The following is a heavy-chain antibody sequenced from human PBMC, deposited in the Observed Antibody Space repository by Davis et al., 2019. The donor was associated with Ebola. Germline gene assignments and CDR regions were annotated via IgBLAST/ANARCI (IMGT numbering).Heavy chain of an antibody. CDR3: ARLPRAPQLGFDL. V-gene: IGHV4-31*03. Sequence: SETLSLTCTVSGASIGSAAYYWSYVRHHPGKGLEWIGYISYSGSTYYNPSLRSRVSISRDTSKNQLSLKLTSLTAADTAVYYCARLPRAPQLGFDLWGQGTLVTVSS. CDR2: ISYSGST. CDR1: GASIGSAAYY. J-gene: IGHJ3*01. D-gene: IGHD5-24*01.